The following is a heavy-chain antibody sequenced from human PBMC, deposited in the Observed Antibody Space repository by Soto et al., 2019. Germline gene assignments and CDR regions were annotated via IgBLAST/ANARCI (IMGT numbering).Heavy chain of an antibody. CDR1: RVAFSKFI. Sequence: QAQLEQSGVEVKKPGSSVKVSCKASRVAFSKFIVTWVRQAPGLGLEWVGGIIPIFGTANYAQKFQGRVPITADESPRTAYMEVNNPRSEDTAVYYCATVRYSSPMGYYYVMDVWGQGPTVTVSS. CDR2: IIPIFGTA. CDR3: ATVRYSSPMGYYYVMDV. J-gene: IGHJ6*02. V-gene: IGHV1-69*01. D-gene: IGHD6-19*01.